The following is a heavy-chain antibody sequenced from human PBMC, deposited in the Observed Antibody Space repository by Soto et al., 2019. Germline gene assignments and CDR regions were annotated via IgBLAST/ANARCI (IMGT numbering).Heavy chain of an antibody. V-gene: IGHV3-30*18. CDR1: GFTFSSYG. J-gene: IGHJ6*02. CDR3: AKDCITMVRGVTTFYYYYYGMDV. Sequence: PGGSLRLSCAASGFTFSSYGMHWVRQAPGKGLEWVAVISYDGSNKYYADSVKGRFTISRDNSKNTLYLQMNSLRAEDTAVYYCAKDCITMVRGVTTFYYYYYGMDVWGQGTTVTVSS. CDR2: ISYDGSNK. D-gene: IGHD3-10*01.